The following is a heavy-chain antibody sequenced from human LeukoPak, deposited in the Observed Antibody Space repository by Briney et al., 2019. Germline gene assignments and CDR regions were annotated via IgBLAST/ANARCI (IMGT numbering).Heavy chain of an antibody. CDR1: GYTFTGYY. CDR3: ARNIWFGESADAFDI. D-gene: IGHD3-10*01. V-gene: IGHV1-2*02. J-gene: IGHJ3*02. Sequence: ASVKVSCKASGYTFTGYYMHWVRQAPGQGLEWMGIINPSGGTTNYAQKFQGRVTMTRDKSIRTAYMELSRLTSDDTAVYYCARNIWFGESADAFDIWGQGTMVTVSS. CDR2: INPSGGTT.